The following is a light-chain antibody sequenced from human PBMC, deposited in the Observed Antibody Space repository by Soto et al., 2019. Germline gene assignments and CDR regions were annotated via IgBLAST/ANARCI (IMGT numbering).Light chain of an antibody. CDR3: QQYDNYPFT. J-gene: IGKJ3*01. CDR2: AAS. V-gene: IGKV1-16*01. CDR1: QGVSNS. Sequence: DIQMTQSPSSLSASVGDRVTITCRASQGVSNSVAWFQQKPGKPTKSLIYAASRLESGVPSTFRSSGFGTDFTLTINNLQPEDFATYYCQQYDNYPFTFGPGTEVDLK.